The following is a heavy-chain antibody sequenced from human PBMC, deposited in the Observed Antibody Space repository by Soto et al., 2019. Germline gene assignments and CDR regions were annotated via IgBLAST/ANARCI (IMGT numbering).Heavy chain of an antibody. Sequence: PGGTLRLSCAASGFTFSNAWMNWVRQAPGKGLEWVGRIKSKTDGGTTDYAAPVKGRFTISRDDSKNTLYLQMNSLKTEDTAVYYCTPDLSGLYAFDIWGQGTMVTVSS. V-gene: IGHV3-15*07. CDR2: IKSKTDGGTT. D-gene: IGHD6-25*01. J-gene: IGHJ3*02. CDR3: TPDLSGLYAFDI. CDR1: GFTFSNAW.